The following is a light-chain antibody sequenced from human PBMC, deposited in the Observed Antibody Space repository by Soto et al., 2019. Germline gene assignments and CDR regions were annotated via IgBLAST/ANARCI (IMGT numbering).Light chain of an antibody. CDR3: QSYDSSLSGYV. Sequence: QSVLTQPASVSGSPGQSITISCTGTSSDIGSYNYVAWYQQFPGKTPKLIIYEVRNRPSGVSFRFSGSKSGNTASLTISGLQAEDEADYYCQSYDSSLSGYVFGPGTKLTVL. CDR1: SSDIGSYNY. CDR2: EVR. V-gene: IGLV2-14*01. J-gene: IGLJ1*01.